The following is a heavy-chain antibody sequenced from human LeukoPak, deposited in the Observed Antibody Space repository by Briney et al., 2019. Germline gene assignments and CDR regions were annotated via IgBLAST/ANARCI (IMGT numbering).Heavy chain of an antibody. J-gene: IGHJ4*02. V-gene: IGHV3-23*01. Sequence: PGGSLRLSCSASGFNFNYFAMSWIRQAPGKRLEWVSTIGDSGSGGSCADSVRGRFTISRDNSKNIVYLQMHSLRVDDSAVYYCSRIKYGGNSGYHFDYWGQGTLVTVSS. CDR1: GFNFNYFA. CDR2: IGDSGSGG. D-gene: IGHD4-23*01. CDR3: SRIKYGGNSGYHFDY.